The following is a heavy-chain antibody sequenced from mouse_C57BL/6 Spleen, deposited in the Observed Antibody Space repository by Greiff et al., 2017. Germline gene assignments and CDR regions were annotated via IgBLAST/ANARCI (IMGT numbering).Heavy chain of an antibody. CDR2: INPNNGGT. CDR3: ARSRQLSNYYAMDY. Sequence: VQLQQSGPELVKPGASVKIPCKASGYTFTDYNMDWVKQSHGKSLEWIGDINPNNGGTIYNQKFKGKATLTVDKSSSTAYMELRSLTSEDTAVYYCARSRQLSNYYAMDYWGQGTSVTVSS. D-gene: IGHD3-2*02. J-gene: IGHJ4*01. V-gene: IGHV1-18*01. CDR1: GYTFTDYN.